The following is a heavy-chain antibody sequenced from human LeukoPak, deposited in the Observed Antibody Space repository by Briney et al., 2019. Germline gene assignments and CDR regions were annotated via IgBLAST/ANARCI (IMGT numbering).Heavy chain of an antibody. CDR1: GGSISSYY. V-gene: IGHV4-59*01. CDR3: ARESVVVVPAAIPPSDAFDI. Sequence: SETLSLTCTVSGGSISSYYWSWIRQPPGKGLECIGYIYYSGSTNYNPSLKSRVTISVDTSKNQFSLKLSSVTAADTAVYYCARESVVVVPAAIPPSDAFDIWGQGTMVTVSS. J-gene: IGHJ3*02. CDR2: IYYSGST. D-gene: IGHD2-2*01.